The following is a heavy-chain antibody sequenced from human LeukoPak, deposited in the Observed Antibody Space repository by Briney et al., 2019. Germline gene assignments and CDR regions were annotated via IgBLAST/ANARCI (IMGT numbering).Heavy chain of an antibody. D-gene: IGHD6-19*01. CDR1: GFTFSNAW. V-gene: IGHV3-15*01. CDR3: TAGSYSSGEIDY. CDR2: IKSKTDGGTT. Sequence: GGSLRLSRAASGFTFSNAWMSWVRQAPGKGLEWVGRIKSKTDGGTTDYAAPVKGRFTISRDDSKNTLYLQMNSLKTEDTAVYYCTAGSYSSGEIDYWGQGTLVTVSS. J-gene: IGHJ4*02.